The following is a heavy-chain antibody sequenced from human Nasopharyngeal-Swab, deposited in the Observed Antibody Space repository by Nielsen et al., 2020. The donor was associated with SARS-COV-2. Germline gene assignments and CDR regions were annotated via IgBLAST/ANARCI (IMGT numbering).Heavy chain of an antibody. CDR3: ARCQRISARPPAGSFDY. D-gene: IGHD6-6*01. CDR2: NYDSGST. V-gene: IGHV4-59*01. Sequence: IRPHAGEGQEWIGHNYDSGSTSYNPSHKRRVTISVDTSKNQVSLKLSSVTAADTAVYYCARCQRISARPPAGSFDYWGQGTLVTVSS. J-gene: IGHJ4*02.